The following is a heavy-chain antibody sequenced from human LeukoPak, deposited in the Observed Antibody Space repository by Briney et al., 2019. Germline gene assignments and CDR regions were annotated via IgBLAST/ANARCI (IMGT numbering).Heavy chain of an antibody. Sequence: ASVTVSFKASGYSFTSYGIGWVRQAPGQGLEWMGWSDTYNGKTHYAQNLQGRVTMTTDISTTTAYMELRSLRSDDTAVYYCAREPKIGNFDYWGLGTLVIVSS. J-gene: IGHJ4*02. V-gene: IGHV1-18*01. CDR1: GYSFTSYG. CDR3: AREPKIGNFDY. CDR2: SDTYNGKT.